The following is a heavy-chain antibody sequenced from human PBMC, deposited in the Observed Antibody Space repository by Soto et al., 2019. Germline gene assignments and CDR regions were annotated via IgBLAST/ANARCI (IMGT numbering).Heavy chain of an antibody. D-gene: IGHD3-22*01. V-gene: IGHV3-33*06. CDR3: TKDFRYGHGYHSIFDS. Sequence: GGSLRLSCAAAGFRFSDYGMHWVHQAPGKGLEWVAAIWSDGSHQYYGDSVKGRFTVSRDNSRNTLYLQMNSLGAEDTAMYYCTKDFRYGHGYHSIFDSWGQGTLVTVSS. J-gene: IGHJ5*01. CDR2: IWSDGSHQ. CDR1: GFRFSDYG.